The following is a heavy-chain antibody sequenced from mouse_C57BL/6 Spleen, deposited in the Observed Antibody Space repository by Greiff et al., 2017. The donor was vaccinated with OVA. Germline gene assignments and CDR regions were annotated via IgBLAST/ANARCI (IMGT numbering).Heavy chain of an antibody. J-gene: IGHJ3*01. CDR1: GFNIKDDY. CDR3: TTSFAY. CDR2: IDPENGDT. Sequence: EVHLVESGAELVRPGASVKLSCTASGFNIKDDYMHWVKQRPEQGLEWIGWIDPENGDTEYASKFQGKATITADTSSNTAYLQLSSLTSEDTAVYYCTTSFAYWGQGTLVTVSA. V-gene: IGHV14-4*01.